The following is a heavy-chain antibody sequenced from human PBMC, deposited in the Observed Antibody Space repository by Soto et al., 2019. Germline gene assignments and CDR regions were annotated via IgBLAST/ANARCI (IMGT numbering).Heavy chain of an antibody. CDR2: ISGSGGST. Sequence: GGSLRLSCAASGFTFSSYAMSWVRQAPGKGLEWVSAISGSGGSTYYADSVKGRSTISRDNSENTLYLQMNSLRAEDTAVYYCAKDLESDYYYGSGSSYCFDYWGQGTLVTVSS. D-gene: IGHD3-10*01. CDR3: AKDLESDYYYGSGSSYCFDY. J-gene: IGHJ4*02. V-gene: IGHV3-23*01. CDR1: GFTFSSYA.